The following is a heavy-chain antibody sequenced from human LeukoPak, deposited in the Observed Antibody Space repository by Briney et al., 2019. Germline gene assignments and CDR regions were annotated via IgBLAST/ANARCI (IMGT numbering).Heavy chain of an antibody. J-gene: IGHJ5*02. V-gene: IGHV4-39*01. Sequence: SETLSLTCSVSGGSISSASYYWGWVRQPPGKGPEWIGSMYYSGSTYYNPSLKSRVTISVDTSKNQFSLKLTSVTAADTALYYCARSYGLPNWFDPWGQGTLDTVSS. CDR1: GGSISSASYY. CDR2: MYYSGST. D-gene: IGHD2-8*01. CDR3: ARSYGLPNWFDP.